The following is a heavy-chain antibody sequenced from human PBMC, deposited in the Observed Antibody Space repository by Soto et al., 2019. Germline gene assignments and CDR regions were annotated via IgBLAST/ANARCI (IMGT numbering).Heavy chain of an antibody. J-gene: IGHJ3*02. CDR1: GFTFSSYA. CDR2: ISSNGGST. V-gene: IGHV3-64D*06. D-gene: IGHD3-3*01. Sequence: GSLRLSCSASGFTFSSYAMHWVRQAPGKGLEYVSAISSNGGSTYYADSVKGRFTISRDNSKNTLYLQMSSLRAEDTAVYYCVKDRNYDFWSGPDAFDIWGKGTMVTVSS. CDR3: VKDRNYDFWSGPDAFDI.